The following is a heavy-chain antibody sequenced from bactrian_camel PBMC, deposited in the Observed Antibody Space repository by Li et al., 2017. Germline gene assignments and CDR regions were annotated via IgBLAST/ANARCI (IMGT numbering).Heavy chain of an antibody. CDR3: ATDIGSWFVPNY. J-gene: IGHJ4*01. CDR2: INSGGGST. V-gene: IGHV3S40*01. Sequence: DVQLVESGGGLVQPGGSLRLSCAASGFTFSSYDMSWVRQAPGKGVEWVSAINSGGGSTYYRDSVKGRFTISKDDAKNTVLLQMNSLKPEDTAVYYCATDIGSWFVPNYWGQGTQVTVS. CDR1: GFTFSSYD. D-gene: IGHD6*01.